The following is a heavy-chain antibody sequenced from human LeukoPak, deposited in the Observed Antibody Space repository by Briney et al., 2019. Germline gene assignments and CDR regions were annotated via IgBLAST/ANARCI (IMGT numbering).Heavy chain of an antibody. CDR3: ARDPPPGFGYGMDV. Sequence: ASETLSLTCTVSGGSISSGGYYWSWIRQHPGKGLEWIGYIYYSGSTYYNPSLKSRVTISVDTSKNQFSLKLSSVTAADTAVYYCARDPPPGFGYGMDVWGQGTTVTVSS. D-gene: IGHD3-16*01. V-gene: IGHV4-31*03. CDR1: GGSISSGGYY. CDR2: IYYSGST. J-gene: IGHJ6*02.